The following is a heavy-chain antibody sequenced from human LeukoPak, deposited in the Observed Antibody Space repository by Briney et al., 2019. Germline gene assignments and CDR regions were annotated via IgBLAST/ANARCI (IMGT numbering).Heavy chain of an antibody. J-gene: IGHJ4*02. CDR3: ARGLEGDGSGSYYNGIDY. CDR2: IYSGGST. Sequence: GGSLRLSCAASGFTVSSNYMSWARQAPGKGLEWVSVIYSGGSTYYADSVKGRFTISRDNSKNTLYLQMNSLRAEDTAVYYCARGLEGDGSGSYYNGIDYWGQGTLVTVSS. V-gene: IGHV3-66*01. D-gene: IGHD3-10*01. CDR1: GFTVSSNY.